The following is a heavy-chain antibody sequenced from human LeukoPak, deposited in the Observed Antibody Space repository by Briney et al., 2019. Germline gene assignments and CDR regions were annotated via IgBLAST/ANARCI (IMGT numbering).Heavy chain of an antibody. Sequence: SETLPLTCTVSGGSISSYYWSWIRQPAGKGLEWIGRIYTSGSTNYNPSLKSRVTMSVDTSKNQFSLKLSSVTAADTAVYYCARDRGYSYGHNYNWFDPWGQGTLVTVSS. D-gene: IGHD5-18*01. V-gene: IGHV4-4*07. CDR2: IYTSGST. CDR1: GGSISSYY. J-gene: IGHJ5*02. CDR3: ARDRGYSYGHNYNWFDP.